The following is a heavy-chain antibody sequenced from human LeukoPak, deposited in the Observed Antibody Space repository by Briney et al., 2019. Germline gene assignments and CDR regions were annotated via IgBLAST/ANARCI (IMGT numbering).Heavy chain of an antibody. CDR1: GGTFSSYA. CDR2: IIPIFGTA. D-gene: IGHD6-19*01. CDR3: ARSQGIAVAGTYNWFDP. Sequence: GASVKVSCKASGGTFSSYAISWVRQAPGQGLEWMGGIIPIFGTANYAQKFQGRVTITTDESTSTAYMGLSSLRSEDTAVYYCARSQGIAVAGTYNWFDPWGQGALVTVSS. J-gene: IGHJ5*02. V-gene: IGHV1-69*05.